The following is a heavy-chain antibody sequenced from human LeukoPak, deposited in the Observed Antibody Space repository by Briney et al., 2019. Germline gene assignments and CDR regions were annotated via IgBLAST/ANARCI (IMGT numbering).Heavy chain of an antibody. D-gene: IGHD6-6*01. Sequence: TGGSLRLSCAASGFTVSSNYMSWVRQAPGKGLEWVSVIYSGGSTYYADSVKGRFTISRDNSKNTLYLQMNSLRAEDTAVYYCASCISPYSSSSAYYYYYYMDVWGEGTTVTVSS. CDR3: ASCISPYSSSSAYYYYYYMDV. CDR1: GFTVSSNY. J-gene: IGHJ6*03. CDR2: IYSGGST. V-gene: IGHV3-53*01.